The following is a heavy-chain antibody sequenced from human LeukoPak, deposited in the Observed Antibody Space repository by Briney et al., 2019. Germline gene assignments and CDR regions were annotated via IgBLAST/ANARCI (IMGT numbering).Heavy chain of an antibody. J-gene: IGHJ3*02. CDR2: ISSSGAST. V-gene: IGHV3-23*01. Sequence: PGGSLRLSCAASGFSFSRYAMSWVRQAPGRGLEWVSTISSSGASTYYADSVKGRFTVSRDNSKNTLYLQMNSLRAEDTAVYYCARNDAFDIWGQGTMVTVSS. CDR3: ARNDAFDI. CDR1: GFSFSRYA.